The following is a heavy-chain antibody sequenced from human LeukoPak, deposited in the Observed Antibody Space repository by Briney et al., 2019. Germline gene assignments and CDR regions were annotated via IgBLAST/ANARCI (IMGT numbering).Heavy chain of an antibody. V-gene: IGHV4-59*04. CDR2: IYYSGST. CDR1: GGSISSYY. D-gene: IGHD2-2*01. J-gene: IGHJ4*02. CDR3: ATSTKGSIVVVPAFDY. Sequence: SETLSLTCTVSGGSISSYYWSWIQQPPGKGLEWIGYIYYSGSTYYNPSLKSRVTISVDTSKNQFSLKLSSVTAADTAVYYCATSTKGSIVVVPAFDYWGQGTLVTVSS.